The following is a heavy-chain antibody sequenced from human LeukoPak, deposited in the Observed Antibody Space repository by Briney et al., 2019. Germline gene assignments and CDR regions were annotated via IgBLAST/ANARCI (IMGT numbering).Heavy chain of an antibody. CDR1: GASISSGTYS. J-gene: IGHJ5*02. CDR2: IYHTGST. V-gene: IGHV4-30-2*01. CDR3: ARGDGSGSGRWFDP. D-gene: IGHD3-10*01. Sequence: SETLSLTCNVSGASISSGTYSWSWIRQPPGEGLEWIGYIYHTGSTYYNPSLKGRVTISVDRSKNQFSLNLNFVTAADTALYYCARGDGSGSGRWFDPWSQGTLITVSS.